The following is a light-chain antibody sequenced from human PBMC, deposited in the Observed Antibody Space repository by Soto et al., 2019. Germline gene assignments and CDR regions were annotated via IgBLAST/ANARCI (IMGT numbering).Light chain of an antibody. CDR1: QSISSW. CDR3: QQYNRG. V-gene: IGKV1-5*03. J-gene: IGKJ2*01. Sequence: DLQMTQSPSTLSASVGDRVTITCRASQSISSWLAWYQQKPGKAPKLLIYKASSLESGVPSRFSGSGSGTEFTLTISSLQPDDFATYYCQQYNRGFGQGTKLEIK. CDR2: KAS.